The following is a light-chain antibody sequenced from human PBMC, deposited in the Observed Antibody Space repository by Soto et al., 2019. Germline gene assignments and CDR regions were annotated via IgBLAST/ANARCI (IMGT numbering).Light chain of an antibody. V-gene: IGKV3D-15*01. CDR1: QSVSRN. J-gene: IGKJ4*01. Sequence: EIMMTQSPATLSVSPGERATLSCRASQSVSRNLSWYQQKPGQAPRLLIYCASTRATGIPARFSGSGSGTDFTLTISSLQSEDFAVYYCQQYNKWPLTFGGGTTVAIK. CDR3: QQYNKWPLT. CDR2: CAS.